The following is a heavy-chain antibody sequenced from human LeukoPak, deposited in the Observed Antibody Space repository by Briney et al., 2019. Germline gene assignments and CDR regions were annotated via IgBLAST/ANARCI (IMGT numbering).Heavy chain of an antibody. Sequence: ASVKVSCKASGGTFSSYAISWVRQAPGQGLEWMGGIIPIFGTANYAQKFQGRVTITADESTSTAYMELSSLRPEDTAVYYCARAMLRSTYYYDSSGYYYGDYFDYWGQGTLVTVS. CDR1: GGTFSSYA. CDR3: ARAMLRSTYYYDSSGYYYGDYFDY. D-gene: IGHD3-22*01. V-gene: IGHV1-69*13. CDR2: IIPIFGTA. J-gene: IGHJ4*02.